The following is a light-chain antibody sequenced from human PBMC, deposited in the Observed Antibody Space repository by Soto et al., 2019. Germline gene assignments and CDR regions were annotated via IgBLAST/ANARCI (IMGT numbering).Light chain of an antibody. Sequence: DIQLTQSPSSLSASVGDRVTITCRASQSVTTYLNWYQQKPGKAPKLLISAASSLRDGVPSRFSGSGSGTVFTLTINSLHPEDFATYYCQQSFSDPPLYFGGGTRVEVK. CDR3: QQSFSDPPLY. J-gene: IGKJ4*01. CDR2: AAS. CDR1: QSVTTY. V-gene: IGKV1-39*01.